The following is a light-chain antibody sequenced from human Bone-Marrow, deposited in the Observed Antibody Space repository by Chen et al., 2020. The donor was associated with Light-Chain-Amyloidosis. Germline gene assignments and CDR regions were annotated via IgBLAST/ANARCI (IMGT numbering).Light chain of an antibody. Sequence: STELTQPPSVSVSPGQTARITCSGDVLSNQYGYWYQQKPSQAPVMLIYKHKERPSGIPERFSGSSSGTTVTLTISGVQAEDEADYYCQSADTTASFRVFGGGTKLTVL. J-gene: IGLJ3*02. CDR2: KHK. V-gene: IGLV3-25*03. CDR3: QSADTTASFRV. CDR1: VLSNQY.